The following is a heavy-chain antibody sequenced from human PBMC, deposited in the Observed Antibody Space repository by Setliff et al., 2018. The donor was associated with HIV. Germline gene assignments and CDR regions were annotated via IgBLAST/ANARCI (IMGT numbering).Heavy chain of an antibody. Sequence: ASVKVSCKASGYTFTNFFIHWVRQAPGQGLEWMGILKPSTGSTNYTEKFRGRVTMTRDTSTNTVYMDLRNLRSEDTAVYYCARNQGDASGWYAGDYWGHGTLVTVSS. D-gene: IGHD6-19*01. CDR3: ARNQGDASGWYAGDY. CDR2: LKPSTGST. CDR1: GYTFTNFF. J-gene: IGHJ4*01. V-gene: IGHV1-46*01.